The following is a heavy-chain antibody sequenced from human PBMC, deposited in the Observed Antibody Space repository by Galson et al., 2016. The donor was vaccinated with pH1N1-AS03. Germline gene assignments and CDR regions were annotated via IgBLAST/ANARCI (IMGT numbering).Heavy chain of an antibody. J-gene: IGHJ4*02. D-gene: IGHD2/OR15-2a*01. V-gene: IGHV1-69*13. CDR1: GGTFATYA. CDR2: IIPLSGTI. Sequence: SVKVSCKAPGGTFATYAISWVRQARGQGLEWMGGIIPLSGTIPYAHKFQVRLTITADDSTGTASMDLTSLASDDTAVYYCARDRYRHSSRDFYESVYWGQGTLVTVSS. CDR3: ARDRYRHSSRDFYESVY.